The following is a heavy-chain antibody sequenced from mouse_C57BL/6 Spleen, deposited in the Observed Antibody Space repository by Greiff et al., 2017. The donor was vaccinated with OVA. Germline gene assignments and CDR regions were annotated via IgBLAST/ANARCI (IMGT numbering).Heavy chain of an antibody. V-gene: IGHV3-1*01. CDR3: AREGGSSYGYFDV. Sequence: DVQLQESGPGMVKPSQSLSLTCTVTGYSITSGYDWHWIRHFPGNKLEWMGYISYSGSTNYNPSLKSRISITHDTSKNHFFLKLNSVTTEDTATYYCAREGGSSYGYFDVWGTGTTVTVSS. CDR1: GYSITSGYD. CDR2: ISYSGST. D-gene: IGHD1-1*01. J-gene: IGHJ1*03.